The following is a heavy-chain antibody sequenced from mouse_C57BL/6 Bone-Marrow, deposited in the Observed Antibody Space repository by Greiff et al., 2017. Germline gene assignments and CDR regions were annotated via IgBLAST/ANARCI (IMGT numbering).Heavy chain of an antibody. D-gene: IGHD2-3*01. CDR3: ARDGYYWFAY. V-gene: IGHV1-59*01. CDR1: GYTFTSYW. Sequence: VQLQQPGAELVRPGPSVKLSCKASGYTFTSYWMHWVKQRPGQGLEWIGVIDPSDSYTNYNQKFKGKATLTVDTSSSTAYMQLSSLTSEDSAVYYCARDGYYWFAYWGQGTLVTVSA. J-gene: IGHJ3*01. CDR2: IDPSDSYT.